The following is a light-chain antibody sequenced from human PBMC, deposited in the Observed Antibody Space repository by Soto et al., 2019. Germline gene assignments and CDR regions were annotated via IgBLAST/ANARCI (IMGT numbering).Light chain of an antibody. CDR1: SSDVGGYNY. V-gene: IGLV2-8*01. Sequence: QSVLTQHPAASGSPGQSVTISCTGTSSDVGGYNYVSWYQQHPGKAPKLIIYEVSKRPSGVPDRFSGSKSGSTASLTVSGLQAEDEADYYCSSYAGSNIHYVFGTGTKVTVL. CDR2: EVS. J-gene: IGLJ1*01. CDR3: SSYAGSNIHYV.